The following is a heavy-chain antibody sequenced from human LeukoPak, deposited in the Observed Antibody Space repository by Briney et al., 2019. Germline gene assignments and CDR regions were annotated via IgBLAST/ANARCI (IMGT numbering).Heavy chain of an antibody. CDR2: LSGGGDST. V-gene: IGHV3-23*01. CDR1: GFTFSSYD. CDR3: AKGSSNGRPYYFDY. J-gene: IGHJ4*02. D-gene: IGHD2-8*01. Sequence: GGSLRLSCAASGFTFSSYDMSWVRQAPGKGLEWVSALSGGGDSTYYVDSVKGRFTTSRDNSKNTLYLQMNSLRAEDTAVYYCAKGSSNGRPYYFDYWGQGALVTVSS.